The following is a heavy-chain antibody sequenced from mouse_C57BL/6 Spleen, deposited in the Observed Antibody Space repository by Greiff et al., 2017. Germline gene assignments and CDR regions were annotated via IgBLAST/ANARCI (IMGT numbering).Heavy chain of an antibody. CDR1: GYTFTSYW. Sequence: QVQLQQPGAELVKPGASVKLSCKASGYTFTSYWMHWVKQRPGPGLEWIGMIHPNSGSTNYNEKFKSKATLTVDKSSSTAYMQLSSLTSEDSAVYYCARQRTLTGFFPFAYWGQGTLVTVSA. D-gene: IGHD4-1*01. V-gene: IGHV1-64*01. J-gene: IGHJ3*01. CDR2: IHPNSGST. CDR3: ARQRTLTGFFPFAY.